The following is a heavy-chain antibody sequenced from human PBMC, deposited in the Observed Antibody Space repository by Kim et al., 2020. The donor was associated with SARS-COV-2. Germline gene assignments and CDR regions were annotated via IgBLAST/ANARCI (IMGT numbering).Heavy chain of an antibody. V-gene: IGHV3-64*02. CDR3: ARVDHTSGRDCCDY. Sequence: GGSLRLSCAASGFSFSTYVIHWVRQTPGKGLEYVSAISTDGAMTKYADSVKGRFTVSRDNSKNTLYLQMGSLRPEDTAVYYCARVDHTSGRDCCDYWRQ. CDR2: ISTDGAMT. J-gene: IGHJ4*02. CDR1: GFSFSTYV. D-gene: IGHD6-25*01.